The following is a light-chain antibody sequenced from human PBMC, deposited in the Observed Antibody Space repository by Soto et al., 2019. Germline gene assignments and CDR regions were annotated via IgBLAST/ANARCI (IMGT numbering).Light chain of an antibody. CDR2: GAS. J-gene: IGKJ1*01. Sequence: EIFLTQSPDTLSLSPGERATLTCRASQSISNNLAWYQQQPGQAPRLLIYGASSRATGVPARFSGSGSGTEFTLTISSLQSGDFAVYYCQQHDNWPSTFGQGTKV. CDR3: QQHDNWPST. CDR1: QSISNN. V-gene: IGKV3-15*01.